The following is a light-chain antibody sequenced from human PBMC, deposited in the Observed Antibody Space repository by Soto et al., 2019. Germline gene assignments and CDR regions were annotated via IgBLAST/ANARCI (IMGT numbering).Light chain of an antibody. J-gene: IGLJ1*01. Sequence: QSALTQPASVSGSPGQSITISCTGTSSDVGGFNYVSWYQQHPGKAPKLMIYDVSNRPSGVSNRFSGSNSGNTASLTISGLHAEDEADYYSSSYTSSSTQVFGTGTKVTVL. CDR1: SSDVGGFNY. CDR2: DVS. CDR3: SSYTSSSTQV. V-gene: IGLV2-14*01.